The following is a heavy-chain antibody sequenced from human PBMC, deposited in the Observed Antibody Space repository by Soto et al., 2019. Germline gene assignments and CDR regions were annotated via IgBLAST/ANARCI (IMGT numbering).Heavy chain of an antibody. D-gene: IGHD6-25*01. CDR2: IYFTGNT. CDR1: GGSITSSSHF. Sequence: SETLSLTCTASGGSITSSSHFWGWVRQPPGKGLEWIGTIYFTGNTYYTPSLKSRLTMSIDTSKNEFSLRLNSVTAADTAVYYCAGQTFTIAAASYGRSNWFDPWGPGTLVT. CDR3: AGQTFTIAAASYGRSNWFDP. J-gene: IGHJ5*02. V-gene: IGHV4-39*01.